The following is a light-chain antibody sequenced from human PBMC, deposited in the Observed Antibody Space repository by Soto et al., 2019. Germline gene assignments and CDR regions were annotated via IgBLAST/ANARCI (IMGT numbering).Light chain of an antibody. CDR3: QQRSSWPLT. CDR1: QSLSKS. J-gene: IGKJ4*02. CDR2: GAS. V-gene: IGKV3-11*01. Sequence: EIVLTQSPATLSLSPGERATLSCRASQSLSKSSVWYQQKPGQAPRLLIDGASNRATGIPARFSGSGSGTDFTLTISSLEPEDFAVYFCQQRSSWPLTFGGGTKVEIK.